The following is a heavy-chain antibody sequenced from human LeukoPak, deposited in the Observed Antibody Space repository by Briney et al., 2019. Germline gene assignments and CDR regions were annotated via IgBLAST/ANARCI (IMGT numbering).Heavy chain of an antibody. CDR3: ARGPPRYYYYPYMDV. V-gene: IGHV4-34*01. Sequence: SETLSLTCAVYGGSFSGYYWNWIRQPPVKGLEWIGEINHSGSTNYNPSLKRRVTISVDTSKNQFSLKVSSVTAADTAVYYCARGPPRYYYYPYMDVWGKGTTVTVSS. CDR1: GGSFSGYY. CDR2: INHSGST. J-gene: IGHJ6*03.